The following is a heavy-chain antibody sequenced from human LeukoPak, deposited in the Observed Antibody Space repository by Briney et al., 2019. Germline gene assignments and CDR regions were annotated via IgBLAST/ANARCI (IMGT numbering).Heavy chain of an antibody. V-gene: IGHV3-23*01. J-gene: IGHJ4*02. CDR1: GFTFSTYS. D-gene: IGHD2-21*02. CDR2: ISDDTGRP. Sequence: RPGGSLRLSCAASGFTFSTYSISWVRQAPGKEVEWVSLISDDTGRPYYADSVKGRFTTSRDNSRNTLYLQMSSLRADDTAVYYCAKEPRHCGGDCFSLLDSWGQGTLVTVSS. CDR3: AKEPRHCGGDCFSLLDS.